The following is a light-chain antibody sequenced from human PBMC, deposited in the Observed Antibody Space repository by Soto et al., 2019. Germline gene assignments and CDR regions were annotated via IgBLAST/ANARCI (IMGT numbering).Light chain of an antibody. J-gene: IGLJ2*01. Sequence: QSVLTQPPSVSGAPGQRVTISCTGSSSNIGAGYDVHWYQQRPGTAPKLLIFGNINRPSGVPDRFSGSKSGTSASLAITGLQAEDEGDYYCVAWDDSLNGHVVFGGGTKLTVL. CDR2: GNI. V-gene: IGLV1-40*01. CDR1: SSNIGAGYD. CDR3: VAWDDSLNGHVV.